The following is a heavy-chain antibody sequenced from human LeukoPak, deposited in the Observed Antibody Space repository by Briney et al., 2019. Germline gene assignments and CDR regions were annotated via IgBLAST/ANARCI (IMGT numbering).Heavy chain of an antibody. CDR1: GGSISSHY. D-gene: IGHD5-12*01. CDR3: ARLGYTGGGEDF. V-gene: IGHV4-59*05. Sequence: PSETLSLTCTVSGGSISSHYWSWIRQPPGKGLEWIGSIHDSGSTYYAPSLQSRVTISLDTSRNQFSLKLSSSTAADTAVYYCARLGYTGGGEDFWGQGTLVTVSS. J-gene: IGHJ4*02. CDR2: IHDSGST.